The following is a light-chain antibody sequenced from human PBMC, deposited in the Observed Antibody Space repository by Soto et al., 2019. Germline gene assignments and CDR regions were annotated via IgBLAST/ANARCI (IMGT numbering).Light chain of an antibody. CDR1: QAIGAY. V-gene: IGKV1-27*01. CDR3: QKYNSAPLT. Sequence: DIQVTQSPSSLSASLGDRVTITCRANQAIGAYLAWFQQQPGKVPKLLIYAASALQSGVPSRFSGSGSGTDFTLTISSPQPEDIATYYCQKYNSAPLTFGGGTKVEI. CDR2: AAS. J-gene: IGKJ4*01.